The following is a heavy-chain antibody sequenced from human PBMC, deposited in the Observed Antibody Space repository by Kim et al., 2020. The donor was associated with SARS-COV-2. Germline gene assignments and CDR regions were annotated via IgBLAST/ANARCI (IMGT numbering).Heavy chain of an antibody. CDR3: ARDADSMDDAFDL. CDR1: GFTFSSYG. Sequence: GRARRRACAASGFTFSSYGMHWVRQAPGKGLEWVAVICYDGSNKYYADSVKGRFTISRDNPKNTLYLQMNSLRAEDTAVYYCARDADSMDDAFDLWGQGTMVTVSS. CDR2: ICYDGSNK. V-gene: IGHV3-33*01. D-gene: IGHD3-10*01. J-gene: IGHJ3*01.